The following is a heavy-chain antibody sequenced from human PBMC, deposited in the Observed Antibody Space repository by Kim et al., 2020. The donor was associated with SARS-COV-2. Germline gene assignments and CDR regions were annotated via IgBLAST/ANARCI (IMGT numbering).Heavy chain of an antibody. D-gene: IGHD3-10*01. CDR3: AGSKGDTYYYGSGIPVGGP. J-gene: IGHJ5*02. Sequence: SVKVSCKASGYTFTSYGISWVRQAPGQGLEWMGWISAYNGNTNYAQKLQGRVTMTTDTSTSPAYMELRSLRSDDTAVYYCAGSKGDTYYYGSGIPVGGPWGQGTLVTVSS. CDR1: GYTFTSYG. CDR2: ISAYNGNT. V-gene: IGHV1-18*04.